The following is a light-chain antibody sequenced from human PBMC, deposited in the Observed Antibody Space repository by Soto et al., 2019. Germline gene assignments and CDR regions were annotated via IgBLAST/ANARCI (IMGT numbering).Light chain of an antibody. CDR1: SSDIGGYNY. J-gene: IGLJ1*01. CDR2: DVS. Sequence: ALTQPASVSGSPGQSITLSCPGTSSDIGGYNYVSWYQQQPGKAPKFMIYDVSNRPSGVSNRFSGSKSGNTASLTISGLQAEDEADYYCCSYTTSNTRQIVFGTGTKVTVL. CDR3: CSYTTSNTRQIV. V-gene: IGLV2-14*01.